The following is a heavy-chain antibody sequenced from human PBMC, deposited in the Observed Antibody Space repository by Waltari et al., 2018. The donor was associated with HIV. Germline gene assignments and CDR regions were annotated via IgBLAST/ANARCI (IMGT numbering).Heavy chain of an antibody. CDR1: GFTFDDYG. CDR2: ISWNSGSL. CDR3: VKLKSSGYDFSYFDY. Sequence: EVQLVESGGGLVQPGRSLRLSCEASGFTFDDYGMHWVRQAPGKGLEWVSGISWNSGSLGYADSVKGRFTISRDNAKNSLYLQLNSLRAEDTAVYYCVKLKSSGYDFSYFDYWGQGILVTVSS. J-gene: IGHJ4*02. V-gene: IGHV3-9*01. D-gene: IGHD5-12*01.